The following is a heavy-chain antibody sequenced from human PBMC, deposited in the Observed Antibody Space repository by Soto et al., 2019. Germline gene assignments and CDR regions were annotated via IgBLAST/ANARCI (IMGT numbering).Heavy chain of an antibody. CDR2: ISGSGGST. V-gene: IGHV3-23*01. CDR1: GFTFSSYD. Sequence: GSLRLSCAASGFTFSSYDMHWVRQAPGKGLEWVSAISGSGGSTYYADSVKGRFTNSRDNSKNTLYLQMNSLRAEDTAVYYCAKDLEELLWFGELSTSSYYGMDVWGQGTTVTVSS. CDR3: AKDLEELLWFGELSTSSYYGMDV. J-gene: IGHJ6*02. D-gene: IGHD3-10*01.